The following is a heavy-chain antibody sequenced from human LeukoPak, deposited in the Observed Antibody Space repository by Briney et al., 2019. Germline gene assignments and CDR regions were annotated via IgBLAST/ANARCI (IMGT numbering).Heavy chain of an antibody. CDR3: ARPSSIAARPPPRPYCYYYYMDV. Sequence: SVKVSCKASGGTFSSYAISWVRQAPGQGLEWMGGIIPIFGTANYAQKFQGRVTITADESTSTAYMELSSLRSEDTAVYYCARPSSIAARPPPRPYCYYYYMDVWGKGTTVTVSS. CDR1: GGTFSSYA. D-gene: IGHD6-6*01. J-gene: IGHJ6*03. CDR2: IIPIFGTA. V-gene: IGHV1-69*13.